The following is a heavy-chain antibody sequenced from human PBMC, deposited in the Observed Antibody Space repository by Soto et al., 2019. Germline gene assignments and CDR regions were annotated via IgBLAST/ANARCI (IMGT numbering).Heavy chain of an antibody. J-gene: IGHJ4*02. CDR2: ISYDGSNK. CDR1: GFTFSSYG. D-gene: IGHD6-25*01. Sequence: QVQLVESGGGVVQPGRSLRLSCAASGFTFSSYGMHWVRQAPGKGLEWVAVISYDGSNKYYADSVKGRFTISRDNSKNTLYLQMNSLRAEDTAVYYCAKDEGAALAYWGQGTLVTVSS. V-gene: IGHV3-30*18. CDR3: AKDEGAALAY.